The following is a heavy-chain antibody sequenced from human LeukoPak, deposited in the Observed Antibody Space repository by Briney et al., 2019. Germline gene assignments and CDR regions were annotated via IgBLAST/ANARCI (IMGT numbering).Heavy chain of an antibody. Sequence: MSSETLSLTCAVYGGSFSGYYWSWIRQPPGKGLEWIGEINHSGSTNYNPSLKSRVTISVDTSKNQFSLKLSSVTAADTAVYYCARHVYSSSWYIYYYGMDVWGQGTTVTVSS. CDR1: GGSFSGYY. J-gene: IGHJ6*02. CDR3: ARHVYSSSWYIYYYGMDV. D-gene: IGHD6-13*01. V-gene: IGHV4-34*01. CDR2: INHSGST.